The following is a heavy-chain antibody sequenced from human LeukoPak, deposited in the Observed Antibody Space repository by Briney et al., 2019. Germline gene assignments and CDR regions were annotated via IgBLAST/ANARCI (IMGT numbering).Heavy chain of an antibody. V-gene: IGHV3-7*01. J-gene: IGHJ2*01. CDR1: RFTFSSQW. CDR2: IKQDGSDT. CDR3: ARGDGDYDWYFDL. Sequence: AGGSLRLSCVASRFTFSSQWMTWVRQAPGKGPQWVANIKQDGSDTYYVDAVKGRFTISRDNAKNSLYLQMNSLRAEDTAVYYCARGDGDYDWYFDLWGRGTLVTVSS. D-gene: IGHD4-17*01.